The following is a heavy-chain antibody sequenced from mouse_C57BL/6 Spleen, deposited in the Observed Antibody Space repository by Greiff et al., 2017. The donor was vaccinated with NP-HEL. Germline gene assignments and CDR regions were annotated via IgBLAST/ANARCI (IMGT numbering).Heavy chain of an antibody. V-gene: IGHV1-82*01. J-gene: IGHJ2*01. D-gene: IGHD1-1*01. CDR2: IYPGDGDT. Sequence: LEESGPELVKPGASVKISCKASGYAFSSSWMNWVKQRPGKGLEWIGRIYPGDGDTNYNGKFKGKATLTADKSSSTAYMQLSSLTSEDSAVYFCASPYYYGSSIDYWGQGTTLTVSS. CDR1: GYAFSSSW. CDR3: ASPYYYGSSIDY.